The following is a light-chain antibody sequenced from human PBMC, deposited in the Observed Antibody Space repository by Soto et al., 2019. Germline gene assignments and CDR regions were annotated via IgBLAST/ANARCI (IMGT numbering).Light chain of an antibody. CDR3: QQRSNWPSIT. Sequence: EIVLTQSPGTLSLSPGETATLSCRASQSVSSTYLAWYQQKPGQAPGLLLYGASNRASGIPDRFAGSGSGTDFTLTISSLEPEDFAVYYCQQRSNWPSITFGQGTRLEIK. J-gene: IGKJ5*01. CDR1: QSVSSTY. V-gene: IGKV3D-20*02. CDR2: GAS.